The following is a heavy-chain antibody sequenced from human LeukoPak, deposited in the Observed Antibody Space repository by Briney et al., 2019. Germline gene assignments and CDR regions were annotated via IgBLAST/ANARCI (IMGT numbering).Heavy chain of an antibody. D-gene: IGHD1-14*01. CDR1: GFTFSSYS. CDR3: ARTTVFDY. Sequence: SGGSLGLSCATSGFTFSSYSMSWVRQAPGKGLEWVSYISSSGSTIYYAASVKGRFIISRDNARKSVSLQMNSLRDEDTAVYYCARTTVFDYWGQGTLVTVSS. CDR2: ISSSGSTI. V-gene: IGHV3-48*02. J-gene: IGHJ4*02.